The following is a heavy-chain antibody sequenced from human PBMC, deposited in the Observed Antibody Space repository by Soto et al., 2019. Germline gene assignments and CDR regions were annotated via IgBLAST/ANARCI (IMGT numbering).Heavy chain of an antibody. J-gene: IGHJ6*02. CDR3: ARGAGSGWDYYYYGMDV. CDR1: GGSFSGYY. D-gene: IGHD6-19*01. Sequence: QVQLQQWGAGLLKPSETLSLTCGVYGGSFSGYYWSWIRQPPGKGLEWIGEINHSGSIKYNPSLKRRXTXSXXTSKNQFSLKLSSVTAAETAVYYCARGAGSGWDYYYYGMDVWGQGPTVTVSS. V-gene: IGHV4-34*01. CDR2: INHSGSI.